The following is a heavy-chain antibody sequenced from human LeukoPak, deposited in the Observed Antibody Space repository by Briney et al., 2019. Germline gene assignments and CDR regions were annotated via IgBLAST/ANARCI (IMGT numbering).Heavy chain of an antibody. V-gene: IGHV3-30-3*01. CDR2: VSYDGGNK. Sequence: GGSLRLSCAASGFTFSRYAMHWVRQAPGKGLEWVAVVSYDGGNKYYADSVKGRFTISRDNAKNTLYLQMNSLRAEDTAVYYCARDIQYSSSWSFDYWGQGTLVTVSS. D-gene: IGHD6-13*01. J-gene: IGHJ4*02. CDR1: GFTFSRYA. CDR3: ARDIQYSSSWSFDY.